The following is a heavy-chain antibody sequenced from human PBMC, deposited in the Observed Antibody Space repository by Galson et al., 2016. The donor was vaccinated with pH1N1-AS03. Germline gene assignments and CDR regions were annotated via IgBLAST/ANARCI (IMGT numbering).Heavy chain of an antibody. D-gene: IGHD5-18*01. CDR2: ILPIFGST. CDR3: ARDRDTTMITLDYYYYYMDV. J-gene: IGHJ6*03. Sequence: SVKVSCKVSGGPFSSYGINWVRQAPGQGLEWMGRILPIFGSTNYAQRFQGRVTVTADNSTGTAYLDLSSLRSEDTAVYYCARDRDTTMITLDYYYYYMDVWGEGTTVTVSS. CDR1: GGPFSSYG. V-gene: IGHV1-69*06.